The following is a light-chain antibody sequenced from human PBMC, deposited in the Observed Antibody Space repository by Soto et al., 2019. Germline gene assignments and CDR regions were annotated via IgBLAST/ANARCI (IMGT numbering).Light chain of an antibody. CDR3: CSYAGSSTVV. CDR1: SSDVGNYNL. V-gene: IGLV2-23*01. Sequence: QSVLTQPASVSGSPGQSITISCTGTSSDVGNYNLVSWYQHHPGKAPKLMIYEGSRRPSGVSIRFSGSKSGNTASLTISGLLAEGEADYYCCSYAGSSTVVFGGGTKVTVL. J-gene: IGLJ2*01. CDR2: EGS.